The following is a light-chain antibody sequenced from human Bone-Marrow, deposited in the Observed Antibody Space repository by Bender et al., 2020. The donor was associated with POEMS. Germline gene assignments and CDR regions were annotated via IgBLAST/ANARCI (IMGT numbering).Light chain of an antibody. CDR1: NIGSKS. CDR3: QVWDSSSAAYV. J-gene: IGLJ1*01. V-gene: IGLV3-21*02. Sequence: SYVLTQSPSVSVAPGQTARITCGGNNIGSKSVHWYQQKPGQAPVLVVYDINDRPSGIPERFSGSNSGNTASLTISRVDAGDEADYYCQVWDSSSAAYVFGTGTKVSVL. CDR2: DIN.